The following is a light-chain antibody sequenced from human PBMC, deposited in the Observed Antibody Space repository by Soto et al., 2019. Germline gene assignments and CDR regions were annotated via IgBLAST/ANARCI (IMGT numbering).Light chain of an antibody. CDR3: QQYGSSGT. J-gene: IGKJ1*01. Sequence: EIVLTQSPGTLSLSPGERATLSCTASQSVSNNYLAWYQQKPGQAPRLLIYGASNRATSIPDRFSGSGSRTDFTLTVSRLEPEDFAVYYCQQYGSSGTSGQGTKVEIK. V-gene: IGKV3-20*01. CDR1: QSVSNNY. CDR2: GAS.